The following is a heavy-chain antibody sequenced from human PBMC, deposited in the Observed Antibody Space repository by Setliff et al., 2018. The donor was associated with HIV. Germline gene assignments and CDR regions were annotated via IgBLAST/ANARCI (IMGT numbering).Heavy chain of an antibody. CDR3: ARESVVAAGAFDS. CDR2: INHSGST. Sequence: SETLSLTCAVYGGSFSGYYWSWIRQPPGKGLEWIGEINHSGSTHYNPSLKRRVTISIDKSKKQSSLKVRSVTAADTAVYYCARESVVAAGAFDSWGQGTLVTVSS. D-gene: IGHD6-13*01. V-gene: IGHV4-34*01. CDR1: GGSFSGYY. J-gene: IGHJ4*02.